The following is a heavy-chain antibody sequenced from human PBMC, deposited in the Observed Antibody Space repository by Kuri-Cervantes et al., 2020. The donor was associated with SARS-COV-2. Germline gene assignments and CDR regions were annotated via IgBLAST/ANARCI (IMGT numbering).Heavy chain of an antibody. CDR3: AREDNWGFDY. CDR1: GFTFNSYN. D-gene: IGHD7-27*01. CDR2: IGPSNTYI. Sequence: GGSLRLSCTASGFTFNSYNMKWVRQAPGKGLEWVSGIGPSNTYIYYADSVKGRFIISRDNAKNTLYLQMNSLRAEDTAVYYCAREDNWGFDYWGQGTLVTVSS. J-gene: IGHJ4*02. V-gene: IGHV3-21*01.